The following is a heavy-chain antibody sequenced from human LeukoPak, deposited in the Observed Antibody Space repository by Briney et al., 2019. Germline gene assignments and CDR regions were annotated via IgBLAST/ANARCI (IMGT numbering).Heavy chain of an antibody. CDR2: ISPYNGNT. D-gene: IGHD3-22*01. CDR3: ARDAILSYYSDGSAYHGFDF. Sequence: ASVKVSCKASGYTFTNFGVSWVRQAPGQGLEWMGWISPYNGNTYSAQKFQGRVTMTTDTPTNTAYMDLRSLRSGDTAMYYCARDAILSYYSDGSAYHGFDFWGQGTLVTVSS. V-gene: IGHV1-18*01. CDR1: GYTFTNFG. J-gene: IGHJ4*02.